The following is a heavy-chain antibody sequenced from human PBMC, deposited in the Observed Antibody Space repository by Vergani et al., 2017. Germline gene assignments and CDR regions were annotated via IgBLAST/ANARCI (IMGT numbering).Heavy chain of an antibody. D-gene: IGHD4-17*01. J-gene: IGHJ6*02. CDR1: GFTFSSYS. V-gene: IGHV3-21*01. Sequence: EVQLVESGGGLVKPGGSLRLSCAASGFTFSSYSMNWVRQAPGKGLEWVSSISSSSSYIYYADSVKGRFTISRDNAKNSLYLQMNSLRAEDTAVYYCARGGYGDYYYYYGMDVWGQGTTVTVSS. CDR2: ISSSSSYI. CDR3: ARGGYGDYYYYYGMDV.